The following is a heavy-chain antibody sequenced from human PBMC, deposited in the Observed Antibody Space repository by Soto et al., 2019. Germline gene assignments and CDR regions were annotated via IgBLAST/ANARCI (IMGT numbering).Heavy chain of an antibody. J-gene: IGHJ4*02. CDR3: ARAAYSSGWYFDY. Sequence: QVQLVQSGAEVKKPGASVKVSCKASGYTFTSYGISWERQAPGQGLEWMGWISAYNGNTNYAQKLQGRVTVTTDTSTSTAYMDLRSLRSDDTAVYYCARAAYSSGWYFDYWGQGTLVTVSS. CDR2: ISAYNGNT. V-gene: IGHV1-18*01. CDR1: GYTFTSYG. D-gene: IGHD6-19*01.